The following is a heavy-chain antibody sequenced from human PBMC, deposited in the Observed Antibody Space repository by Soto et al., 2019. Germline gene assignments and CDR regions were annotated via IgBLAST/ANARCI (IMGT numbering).Heavy chain of an antibody. CDR3: ARDQYSSSWPEYFQH. Sequence: ASVKVSCKAFGYTFTSYGISWVRQAPGQGLEWMGWISAYNGNTNYAQKLQGRVTMTTDTSTSTAYMELRSLRSDDTAVYYCARDQYSSSWPEYFQHWGQGTLVTVSS. V-gene: IGHV1-18*01. J-gene: IGHJ1*01. CDR1: GYTFTSYG. D-gene: IGHD6-13*01. CDR2: ISAYNGNT.